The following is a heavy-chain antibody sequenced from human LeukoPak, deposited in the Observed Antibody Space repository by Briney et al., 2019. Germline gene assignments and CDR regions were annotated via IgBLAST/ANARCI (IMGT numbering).Heavy chain of an antibody. D-gene: IGHD3-10*01. CDR1: GFMFSVYG. V-gene: IGHV3-33*01. CDR3: ARASGPFDY. J-gene: IGHJ4*02. Sequence: GGSLRLSCVASGFMFSVYGMHWVRQAPGKGLEWVAVIWNDGSNKYYADSVKGRFTISRDNSKNTLYLQMNSLRAEDTAVYSCARASGPFDYWGQGILVTVSS. CDR2: IWNDGSNK.